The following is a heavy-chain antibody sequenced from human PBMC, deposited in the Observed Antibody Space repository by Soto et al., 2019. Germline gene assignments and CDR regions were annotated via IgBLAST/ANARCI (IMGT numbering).Heavy chain of an antibody. CDR3: ASLRRVAVYYSYMDV. CDR1: GGSISSYY. D-gene: IGHD2-15*01. CDR2: IYYSGST. V-gene: IGHV4-59*08. Sequence: SETLSLTCTVSGGSISSYYWSWIRQPPGKGLEWIGYIYYSGSTNYNPSLKSRVTISVDTSKNQFSLKLSSVTAADTAVYYCASLRRVAVYYSYMDVWGKGPRSPSP. J-gene: IGHJ6*03.